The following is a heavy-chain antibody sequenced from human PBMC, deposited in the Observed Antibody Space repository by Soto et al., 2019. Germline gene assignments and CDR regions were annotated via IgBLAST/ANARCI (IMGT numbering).Heavy chain of an antibody. Sequence: QITLKESGPTLVKPTQTLTLTCTFSGFSLSTSGVGVGWIRQPPGKALEWLAVIFWDDDKRYSPSLKDRLTITKDTSKNQVVLTMTNMAPADTATYYCAHRRYCSGGSCYDYWGQGTLVTVSS. V-gene: IGHV2-5*02. J-gene: IGHJ4*02. CDR1: GFSLSTSGVG. CDR2: IFWDDDK. CDR3: AHRRYCSGGSCYDY. D-gene: IGHD2-15*01.